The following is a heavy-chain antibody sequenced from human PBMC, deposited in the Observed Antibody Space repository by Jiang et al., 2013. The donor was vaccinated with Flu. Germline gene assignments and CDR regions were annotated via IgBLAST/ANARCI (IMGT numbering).Heavy chain of an antibody. CDR3: ARDSYDFWSGYHYFDY. V-gene: IGHV3-30*01. J-gene: IGHJ4*02. Sequence: VQLLESGGGVVQPGRSLRLSCAASGFTFSSYAMHWVRQAPGKGLEWVAVISYDGSNKYYADSVKGRFTISRDNSKNTLYLQMNSLRAEDTAVYYCARDSYDFWSGYHYFDYWAREPGHRLL. CDR2: ISYDGSNK. D-gene: IGHD3-3*01. CDR1: GFTFSSYA.